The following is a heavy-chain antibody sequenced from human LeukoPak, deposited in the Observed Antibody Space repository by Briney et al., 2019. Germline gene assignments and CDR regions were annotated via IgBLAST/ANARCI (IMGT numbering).Heavy chain of an antibody. CDR3: ARQLTGNWFDP. CDR1: GGSISGHY. V-gene: IGHV4-4*07. CDR2: IYSSGST. D-gene: IGHD1-1*01. Sequence: SETLSLTCTVSGGSISGHYWSWVRQPAENGLEWIGRIYSSGSTNYNPSLESRVTISVDTSKNQFSLNLTSVTAADTAVYYCARQLTGNWFDPWGQGTLVTVSS. J-gene: IGHJ5*02.